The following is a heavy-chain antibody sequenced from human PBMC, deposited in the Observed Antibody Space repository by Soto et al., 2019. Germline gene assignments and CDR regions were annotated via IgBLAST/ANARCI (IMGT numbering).Heavy chain of an antibody. CDR3: ARGGAHSSSWF. J-gene: IGHJ4*02. D-gene: IGHD6-13*01. CDR1: GFTFSRYW. Sequence: EVQLVESGGGLVQPGGSLRLSCAASGFTFSRYWMSWVRQAPGKGLEWVANIKQDGSEKYYVDSVKGRFTISRDNAKNSLYLQMNSLAAEDAAVYYCARGGAHSSSWFWGQGALVTVSS. CDR2: IKQDGSEK. V-gene: IGHV3-7*01.